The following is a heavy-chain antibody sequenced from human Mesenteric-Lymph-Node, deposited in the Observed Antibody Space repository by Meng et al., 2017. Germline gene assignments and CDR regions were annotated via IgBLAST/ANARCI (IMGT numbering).Heavy chain of an antibody. CDR1: GGSFSGYY. J-gene: IGHJ4*02. CDR2: INHSGST. D-gene: IGHD3-22*01. CDR3: ASLKDYDGRGYYYFES. V-gene: IGHV4-34*01. Sequence: QVQLQQWGEGLLKPSETLSLTGAVYGGSFSGYYWSWIRQPPGEGLEWIGEINHSGSTNYNPSLKSRVTISVDTSKDQFSLKLASVTAADTAVYYCASLKDYDGRGYYYFESWGQGTLVTVSS.